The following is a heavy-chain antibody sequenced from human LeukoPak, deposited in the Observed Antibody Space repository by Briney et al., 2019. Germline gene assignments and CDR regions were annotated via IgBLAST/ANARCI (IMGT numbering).Heavy chain of an antibody. D-gene: IGHD6-19*01. Sequence: SETLSLTCTVSGGSISSGGYYWSWIRQHPGKGLEWIGYIYYSGSTHYNPSLKSRVTISVDTSKNQFSLKLSSVTAADTAVYYCARLAVAGPWWFDPWGQGTLVTVSS. J-gene: IGHJ5*02. V-gene: IGHV4-61*08. CDR1: GGSISSGGYY. CDR3: ARLAVAGPWWFDP. CDR2: IYYSGST.